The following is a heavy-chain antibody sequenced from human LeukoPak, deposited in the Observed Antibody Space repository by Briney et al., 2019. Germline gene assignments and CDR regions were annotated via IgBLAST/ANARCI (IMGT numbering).Heavy chain of an antibody. Sequence: SETLSLTCTVSGGSISSGGYSWSWIRQHPGKGLEWIGYIYYSGSTYYNPSLKSRVTISVDTSKNQFSLKLSSVTAADTAVYYCARAICPGSGSYYNLCYFDYWGQGTLVAVSS. V-gene: IGHV4-31*03. CDR2: IYYSGST. CDR1: GGSISSGGYS. D-gene: IGHD3-10*01. J-gene: IGHJ4*02. CDR3: ARAICPGSGSYYNLCYFDY.